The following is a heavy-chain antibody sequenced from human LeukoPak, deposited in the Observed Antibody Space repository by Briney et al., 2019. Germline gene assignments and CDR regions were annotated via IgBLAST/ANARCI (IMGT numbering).Heavy chain of an antibody. CDR3: ARDKVNDFYDTTAYDY. CDR2: ISWNGDST. Sequence: GGSLRLSCAASGFTFDDHAMSWVRQAPGKGLEWVSGISWNGDSTGYGDSVEGRFTISRDNAKNFLYLQMNSLRAEDTALYFCARDKVNDFYDTTAYDYWGQGTLVTVSS. J-gene: IGHJ4*02. D-gene: IGHD3-22*01. V-gene: IGHV3-20*04. CDR1: GFTFDDHA.